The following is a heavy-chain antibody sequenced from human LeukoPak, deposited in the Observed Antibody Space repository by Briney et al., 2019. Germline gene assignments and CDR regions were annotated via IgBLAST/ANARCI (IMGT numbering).Heavy chain of an antibody. V-gene: IGHV3-23*01. Sequence: PGGSLRLSCAASGFTFSSYAMSWVRQAPGKGLEWVSAISGSGGSTYYADSVKGRFTISRDNSKNTLYLQMNSLRAEDTVVYYCAKDSVWATVVTATRMGYWGQGTLVTVSS. CDR3: AKDSVWATVVTATRMGY. CDR2: ISGSGGST. CDR1: GFTFSSYA. J-gene: IGHJ4*02. D-gene: IGHD4-23*01.